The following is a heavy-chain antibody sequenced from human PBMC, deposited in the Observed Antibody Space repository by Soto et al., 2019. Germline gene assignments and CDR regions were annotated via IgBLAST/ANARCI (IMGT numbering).Heavy chain of an antibody. CDR1: GFTFSSYA. Sequence: QVQLVESGGGVVQPGRSLRLSCAASGFTFSSYAMHWVRQAPGKGLEWVAVISYDGSNKYYADSVKGRFTISRDNSXNXPYLQMNSLRAEDTAVYYCARDLYSGSYYDYYGMDVWGQGTTVTVSS. J-gene: IGHJ6*02. D-gene: IGHD1-26*01. CDR3: ARDLYSGSYYDYYGMDV. CDR2: ISYDGSNK. V-gene: IGHV3-30-3*01.